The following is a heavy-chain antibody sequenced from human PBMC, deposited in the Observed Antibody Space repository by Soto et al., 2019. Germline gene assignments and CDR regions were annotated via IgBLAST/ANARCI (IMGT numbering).Heavy chain of an antibody. CDR2: LDQSGGT. Sequence: PSETLSLTCAVVGDSLRGQSWNWIRQSPGKGLEWIGELDQSGGTNYNPSLKSRAIISDDTSKNQFSLTLTPVTAADTAVYYCAREDSNGWSGESLDVWGQGTTVTVSS. V-gene: IGHV4-34*01. J-gene: IGHJ6*02. CDR3: AREDSNGWSGESLDV. CDR1: GDSLRGQS. D-gene: IGHD6-19*01.